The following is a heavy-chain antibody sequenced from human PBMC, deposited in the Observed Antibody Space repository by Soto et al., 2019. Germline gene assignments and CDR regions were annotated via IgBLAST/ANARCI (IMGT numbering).Heavy chain of an antibody. CDR2: IIAILGIA. Sequence: GASVKVSCKASGYTFTSYGISWVRQAPGQGLEWMGWIIAILGIANYAQKFQGRVTITTDKSTSTAYMELSSLRSEDTAVYYCAREEWFDPWGQGTLVTVSS. V-gene: IGHV1-69*10. CDR3: AREEWFDP. J-gene: IGHJ5*02. CDR1: GYTFTSYG.